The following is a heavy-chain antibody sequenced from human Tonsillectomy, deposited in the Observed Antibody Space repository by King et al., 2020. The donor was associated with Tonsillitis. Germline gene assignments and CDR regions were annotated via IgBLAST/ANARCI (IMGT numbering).Heavy chain of an antibody. CDR2: IDWDDDK. V-gene: IGHV2-70*01. CDR3: ARISNDFWSGYADY. J-gene: IGHJ4*02. Sequence: TLQESGPALVKPPQTLTLTCTFSGFSLSTSAMCVSWIRQPPGKALEWLALIDWDDDKYYTTSLKTRLTISKDTSKNQVVLTMTNMDPVDTATYYCARISNDFWSGYADYWGQGTLVTVSS. CDR1: GFSLSTSAMC. D-gene: IGHD3-3*01.